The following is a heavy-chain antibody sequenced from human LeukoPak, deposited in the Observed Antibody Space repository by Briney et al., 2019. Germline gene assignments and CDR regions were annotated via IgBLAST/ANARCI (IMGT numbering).Heavy chain of an antibody. Sequence: GGSLRLSCAASGFTFSSYAMSWVRQAPGKGLEWVSAISGSGGSTYYADSVKGRFTISRDNSKNTLYLQMNSLRAEDTAVYYCAKGGVIQLWLVGDLYYFDYWGQGTLVTVSS. CDR3: AKGGVIQLWLVGDLYYFDY. D-gene: IGHD5-18*01. V-gene: IGHV3-23*01. J-gene: IGHJ4*02. CDR1: GFTFSSYA. CDR2: ISGSGGST.